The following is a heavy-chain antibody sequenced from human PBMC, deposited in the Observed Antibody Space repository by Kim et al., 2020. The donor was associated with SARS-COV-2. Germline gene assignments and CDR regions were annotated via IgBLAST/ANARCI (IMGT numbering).Heavy chain of an antibody. V-gene: IGHV4-34*01. J-gene: IGHJ4*02. CDR3: ARGPPVVYDGGGYYYFDY. Sequence: SETLSLTCAVYGGSFSGYYWTYIRQPPGKGLEWIGEINHSGTTNYSPSLKSRVTISTDTSKNQFSLKLNSVTAADTAVHYCARGPPVVYDGGGYYYFDYWGQGTLVTVSS. CDR2: INHSGTT. CDR1: GGSFSGYY. D-gene: IGHD3-22*01.